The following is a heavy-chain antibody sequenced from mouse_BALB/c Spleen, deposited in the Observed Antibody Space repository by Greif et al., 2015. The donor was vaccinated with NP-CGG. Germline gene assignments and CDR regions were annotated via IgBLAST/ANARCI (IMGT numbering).Heavy chain of an antibody. Sequence: VQLQQSGAELMKPGASVKISCKATGYTFSSYWIEWVKQRPGHGLEWIGEILPGSGSTNYNEKFKGKATFTADTSSNTAYMQLSSLTSEDSAVYYCANYYGSSSYYFDYWGQGTTLTVSS. J-gene: IGHJ2*01. CDR1: GYTFSSYW. CDR2: ILPGSGST. V-gene: IGHV1-9*01. CDR3: ANYYGSSSYYFDY. D-gene: IGHD1-1*01.